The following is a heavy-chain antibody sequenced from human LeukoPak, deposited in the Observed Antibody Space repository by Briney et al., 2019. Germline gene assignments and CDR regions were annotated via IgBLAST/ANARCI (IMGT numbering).Heavy chain of an antibody. CDR1: GGTFSSYA. V-gene: IGHV1-69*04. Sequence: ASVKVSCKASGGTFSSYAISWVRQAPGQGLEWMGRIIPILGIANYAQKFQGRVTITADKSTSTAYMEPSSLRSEDTAVYYCARDRAHCSGGSCYFDYWGQGTLVTVSS. CDR3: ARDRAHCSGGSCYFDY. CDR2: IIPILGIA. J-gene: IGHJ4*02. D-gene: IGHD2-15*01.